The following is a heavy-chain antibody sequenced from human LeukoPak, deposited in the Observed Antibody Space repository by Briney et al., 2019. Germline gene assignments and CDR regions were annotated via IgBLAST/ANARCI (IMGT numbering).Heavy chain of an antibody. D-gene: IGHD6-13*01. CDR3: ARDGSSWYYFDY. J-gene: IGHJ4*02. Sequence: SETLSLTCTVSGGSISSYYWSWIRQPPGKGLEWIGYIYYSGSTNYNPSLKSRVTISVDTSKNQFSLKLSSVTAADTAVYYCARDGSSWYYFDYWGQGTLVTVSS. CDR1: GGSISSYY. V-gene: IGHV4-59*12. CDR2: IYYSGST.